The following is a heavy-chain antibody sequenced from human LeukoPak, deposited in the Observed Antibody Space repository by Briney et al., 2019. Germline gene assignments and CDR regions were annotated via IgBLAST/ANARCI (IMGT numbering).Heavy chain of an antibody. CDR2: TYASGSI. D-gene: IGHD2-21*02. CDR3: TRVTDPRYNYFSP. Sequence: SETLSLTCTTSGGSISSYYWSWIRQPAGKGLEWIGRTYASGSINYNPSLKSRLTMSTDTTNNQFSLKLTSVTAADTAVYYCTRVTDPRYNYFSPWGQGTLVTVSS. CDR1: GGSISSYY. V-gene: IGHV4-4*07. J-gene: IGHJ5*02.